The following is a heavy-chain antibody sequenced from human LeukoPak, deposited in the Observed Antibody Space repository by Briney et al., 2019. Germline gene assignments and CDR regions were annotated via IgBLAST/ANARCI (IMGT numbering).Heavy chain of an antibody. V-gene: IGHV1-18*01. Sequence: ASVKVSCKASGYTFTSYGISWVRQAPGQGLEWMGWISAYNGNTNYAQKLQGRVTMTTDTSTSTAYMELRSLRSDDTAVYYCARDWGRYSSSWYFDYWGQGTLVTVSS. CDR3: ARDWGRYSSSWYFDY. J-gene: IGHJ4*02. CDR1: GYTFTSYG. CDR2: ISAYNGNT. D-gene: IGHD6-13*01.